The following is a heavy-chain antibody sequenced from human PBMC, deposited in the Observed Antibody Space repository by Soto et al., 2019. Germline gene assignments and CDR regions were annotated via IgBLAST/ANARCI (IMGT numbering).Heavy chain of an antibody. D-gene: IGHD2-8*01. CDR3: ARDLALPVLMVPRDGKWFDP. J-gene: IGHJ5*02. CDR1: GGTFSSYT. CDR2: IIPILGIA. Sequence: ASVKVSCKASGGTFSSYTISWVRQAPGQGLEWMGRIIPILGIANYAQKFQGRVTITADKSTSTAYMELSSLRSEDTAVYYCARDLALPVLMVPRDGKWFDPWGQGTLVTVSS. V-gene: IGHV1-69*04.